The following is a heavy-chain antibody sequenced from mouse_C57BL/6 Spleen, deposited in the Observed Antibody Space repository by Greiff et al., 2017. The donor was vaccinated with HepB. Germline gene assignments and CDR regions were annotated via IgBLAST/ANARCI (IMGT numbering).Heavy chain of an antibody. J-gene: IGHJ1*03. Sequence: VQLKESGPELVKPGASVKISCKASGYSFTDYNMNWVKQSNGKSLEWIGVINPNYGTTSYNQKFKGKATLTVDQSSSTAYMQLNSLTSEDSAVYYCAREERDGLYWYFDVWGTGTTVTVSS. D-gene: IGHD2-3*01. CDR3: AREERDGLYWYFDV. CDR1: GYSFTDYN. CDR2: INPNYGTT. V-gene: IGHV1-39*01.